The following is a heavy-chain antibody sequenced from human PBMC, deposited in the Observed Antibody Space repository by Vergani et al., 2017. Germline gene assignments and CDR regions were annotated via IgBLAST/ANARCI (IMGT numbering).Heavy chain of an antibody. V-gene: IGHV3-23*01. J-gene: IGHJ6*02. CDR1: GFTFNHYA. CDR2: ISGSGGST. Sequence: EVQLLESGGDLVQPGGSLRLSCAASGFTFNHYAMNWVRQAPGKGLEWVSGISGSGGSTYYAGSVKGRFTISRYSSKNTLYLQMNSLSAGDTAVYYCAKAKPRNSGYDYLYYYHAMDVWGQGTTVTVSS. CDR3: AKAKPRNSGYDYLYYYHAMDV. D-gene: IGHD5-12*01.